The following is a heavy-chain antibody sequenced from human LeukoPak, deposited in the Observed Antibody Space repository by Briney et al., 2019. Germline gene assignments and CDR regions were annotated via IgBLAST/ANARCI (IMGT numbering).Heavy chain of an antibody. J-gene: IGHJ3*02. CDR2: ISSSSTI. CDR1: GFTFSSYS. CDR3: ARALVLRYFDWLPNAFDI. D-gene: IGHD3-9*01. V-gene: IGHV3-48*02. Sequence: GGSLRLSCAASGFTFSSYSMNWVRQAPGKGLEWVSYISSSSTIYYADSVKGRFTISRDNAKNSLYLQMNSLRDEDTAVYYCARALVLRYFDWLPNAFDIWGQGTMVTVSS.